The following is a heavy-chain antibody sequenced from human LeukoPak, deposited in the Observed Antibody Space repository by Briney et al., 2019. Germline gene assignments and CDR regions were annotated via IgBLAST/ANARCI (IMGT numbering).Heavy chain of an antibody. J-gene: IGHJ4*02. CDR1: GFTFRNYP. Sequence: GGSLRLSCLGSGFTFRNYPMYWVRQAPGKGLEWMAVISYDGNTKYYADSVKGRFTLSRDNSKNTVYLQVDSLRSEDTAVYFCAKGRAGRVRGVCDYWGQGTLVTVSS. D-gene: IGHD3-10*01. V-gene: IGHV3-30*04. CDR2: ISYDGNTK. CDR3: AKGRAGRVRGVCDY.